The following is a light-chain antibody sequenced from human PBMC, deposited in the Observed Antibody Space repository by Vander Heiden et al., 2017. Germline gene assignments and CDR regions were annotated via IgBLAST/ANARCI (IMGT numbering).Light chain of an antibody. CDR2: KAS. V-gene: IGKV1-5*03. CDR1: LSINDW. Sequence: DIQMTQSPSTLSASVGDRVTITCRASLSINDWLAWYQQKPGKAPRLLIYKASTLESGVPSRFSGSGYGTEFTLTISSRQPDDFATYYCQQYNRYSTWTFGRGTKVEIK. J-gene: IGKJ1*01. CDR3: QQYNRYSTWT.